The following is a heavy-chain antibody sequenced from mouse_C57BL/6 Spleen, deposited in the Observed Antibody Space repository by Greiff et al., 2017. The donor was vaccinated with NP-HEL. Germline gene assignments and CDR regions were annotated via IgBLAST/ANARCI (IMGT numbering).Heavy chain of an antibody. Sequence: EVKLVESGGGLVKPGGSLKLSCAASGFTFSDYGMHWVRQAPEKGLEWVAYISSGSSTIYYADTVKGRFTISRDNAKNTLFLQMTSLRSEETAMYYCARMVTGAMDYWGQGTSVTVAS. J-gene: IGHJ4*01. CDR2: ISSGSSTI. CDR3: ARMVTGAMDY. D-gene: IGHD2-2*01. CDR1: GFTFSDYG. V-gene: IGHV5-17*01.